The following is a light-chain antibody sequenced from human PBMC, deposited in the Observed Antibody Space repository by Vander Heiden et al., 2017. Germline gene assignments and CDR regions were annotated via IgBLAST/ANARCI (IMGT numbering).Light chain of an antibody. CDR2: AAS. Sequence: DIPLTPSPSFLSASVGDRVTITCRASQGISSYLAWYQQKPGKAPKLLIYAASTLQSGVPSRFSGSGSGTEFTLTISNRQPEDFATYYCQQLNSYPQLTFGGGTKVEIK. V-gene: IGKV1-9*01. CDR3: QQLNSYPQLT. CDR1: QGISSY. J-gene: IGKJ4*01.